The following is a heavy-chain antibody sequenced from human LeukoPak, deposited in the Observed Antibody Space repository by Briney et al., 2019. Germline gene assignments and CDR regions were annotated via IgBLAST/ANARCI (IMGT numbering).Heavy chain of an antibody. CDR2: IYYSGST. J-gene: IGHJ4*02. CDR3: ARGQGRDY. Sequence: SETLSLTCTVSGGSISSYYWSWIRQPPGKGLGWIGYIYYSGSTNYNPSLKSRVTISVDTSKNQFSLKLSSVTAADTAVYYCARGQGRDYWGQGTLVTVSS. CDR1: GGSISSYY. V-gene: IGHV4-59*01.